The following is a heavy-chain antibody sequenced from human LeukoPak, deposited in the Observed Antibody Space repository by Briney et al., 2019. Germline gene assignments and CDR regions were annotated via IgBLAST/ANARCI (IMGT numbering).Heavy chain of an antibody. Sequence: ASVKVSCKASGYTFTGYYMHWVRQAPGQGLEWMGWINPNSGGTNYAQKFQGRVTMTRDMSTSTVYMELSSLRSEDTAVYYCARSSGSPREWGQGTLVTVSS. CDR3: ARSSGSPRE. CDR2: INPNSGGT. D-gene: IGHD6-19*01. CDR1: GYTFTGYY. V-gene: IGHV1-2*02. J-gene: IGHJ4*02.